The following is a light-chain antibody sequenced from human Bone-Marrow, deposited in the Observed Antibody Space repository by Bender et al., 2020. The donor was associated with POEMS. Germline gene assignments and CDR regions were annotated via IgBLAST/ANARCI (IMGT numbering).Light chain of an antibody. Sequence: SYVLTQPPSVSVAPGKTARITCGGDNIGRISVHWYQQKPGQAPVLVVYDDGDRPSGIPERLSGSKSGNMATLTISRVEAGDEADYFCQVWDSDNDPPVVFGGGTTLTVL. CDR1: NIGRIS. J-gene: IGLJ2*01. V-gene: IGLV3-21*03. CDR2: DDG. CDR3: QVWDSDNDPPVV.